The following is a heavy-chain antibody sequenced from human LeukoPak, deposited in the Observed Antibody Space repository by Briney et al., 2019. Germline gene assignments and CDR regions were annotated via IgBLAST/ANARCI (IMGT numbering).Heavy chain of an antibody. J-gene: IGHJ6*03. D-gene: IGHD5/OR15-5a*01. V-gene: IGHV4-34*01. CDR3: ARPVSHYYYYYMDV. CDR1: GGSFSGYY. CDR2: INHSGST. Sequence: SETLSLTCAVYGGSFSGYYWSWIRQPPGKGLEWIGEINHSGSTKYNPSLKSRVTISVDTSKNQFSLKLSSVTAADTAVYYCARPVSHYYYYYMDVWGKGTTVTVSS.